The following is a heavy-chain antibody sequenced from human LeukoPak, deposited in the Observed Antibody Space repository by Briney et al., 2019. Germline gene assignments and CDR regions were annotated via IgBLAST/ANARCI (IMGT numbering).Heavy chain of an antibody. CDR3: AKSGYDRFDY. J-gene: IGHJ4*02. D-gene: IGHD5-12*01. CDR2: ISDSGANT. V-gene: IGHV3-23*01. Sequence: GGTLRLSCAASGFTFSSYSMSWVRQAPGKGLEWVSLISDSGANTYYADSVRGRFTISRDNSKNTLYLQMNSLRAEDTAVYYCAKSGYDRFDYWGQGTLVTVSS. CDR1: GFTFSSYS.